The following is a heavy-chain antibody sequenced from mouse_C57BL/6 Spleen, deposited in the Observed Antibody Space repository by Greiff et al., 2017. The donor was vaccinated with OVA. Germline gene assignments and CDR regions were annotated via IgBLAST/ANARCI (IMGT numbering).Heavy chain of an antibody. V-gene: IGHV14-4*01. D-gene: IGHD1-1*01. CDR2: IDPENGDT. J-gene: IGHJ3*01. Sequence: VQLQQSGAELVRPGASVKLSCTASGFNIKDDYMHWVKQRPEQGLEWIGWIDPENGDTEYASKFQGKATITADTSSNPAYLQLSSLTSEDTAVYYCTTPYYYGSSYWFAYWGQGTLVTVSA. CDR1: GFNIKDDY. CDR3: TTPYYYGSSYWFAY.